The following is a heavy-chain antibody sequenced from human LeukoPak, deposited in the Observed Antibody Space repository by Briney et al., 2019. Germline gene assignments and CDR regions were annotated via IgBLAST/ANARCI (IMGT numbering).Heavy chain of an antibody. D-gene: IGHD5-24*01. CDR3: ARAPSSYESGNGYPNLGWLDP. CDR2: FHRGRI. Sequence: SETLSLTCKVSGYPIGLDYYWGWIRPAPGRGRQWIGVFHRGRINYNSALKSRVTISIDSSKPHFSLRMWPVTAADTAFYFCARAPSSYESGNGYPNLGWLDPWGQGALVTVSS. V-gene: IGHV4-38-2*02. CDR1: GYPIGLDYY. J-gene: IGHJ5*02.